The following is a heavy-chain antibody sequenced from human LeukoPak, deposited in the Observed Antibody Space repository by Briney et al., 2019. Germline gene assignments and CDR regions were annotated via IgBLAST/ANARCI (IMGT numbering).Heavy chain of an antibody. CDR2: VGAGGGST. CDR3: AKGQQSGSYSSSDY. J-gene: IGHJ4*02. CDR1: GFTFRNYA. V-gene: IGHV3-23*01. Sequence: PGGSLRLSCAVSGFTFRNYAMNWVRQAPGKGLEWVSAVGAGGGSTYYADSVKGRFTISRDNSKNTLYLQMNSLRAEDTAVYHCAKGQQSGSYSSSDYWGQGTLVTVSS. D-gene: IGHD1-26*01.